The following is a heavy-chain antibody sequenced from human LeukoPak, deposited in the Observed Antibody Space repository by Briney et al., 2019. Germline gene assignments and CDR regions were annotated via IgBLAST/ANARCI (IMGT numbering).Heavy chain of an antibody. Sequence: GGSLRLSCTASGFTFGDYVMSWVRQAPGKGLEWVGFIRSKAYGGTTKNAASVKGGFTISRDDSRSIAYLQMNSLKNEDTAVYYCTRRYNYDSSGYYYVRDAFDIWGQGTMVTVSS. J-gene: IGHJ3*02. V-gene: IGHV3-49*04. CDR2: IRSKAYGGTT. CDR3: TRRYNYDSSGYYYVRDAFDI. D-gene: IGHD3-22*01. CDR1: GFTFGDYV.